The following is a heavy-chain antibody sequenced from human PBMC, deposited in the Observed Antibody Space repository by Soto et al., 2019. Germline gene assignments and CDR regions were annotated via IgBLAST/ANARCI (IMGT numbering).Heavy chain of an antibody. CDR2: IYYSGST. Sequence: QVQLQESGPGLVKPSQTLSLTCTVSGGSISSGGYYWSWIRQHPGKGLEWIGYIYYSGSTYYNPSLKSRVTISVDTSKNQFSLKLSSVTAADTAVYYCARDLRINHYYDSKGSYGMDVWGQGTTVTVSS. CDR3: ARDLRINHYYDSKGSYGMDV. CDR1: GGSISSGGYY. V-gene: IGHV4-31*03. D-gene: IGHD3-22*01. J-gene: IGHJ6*02.